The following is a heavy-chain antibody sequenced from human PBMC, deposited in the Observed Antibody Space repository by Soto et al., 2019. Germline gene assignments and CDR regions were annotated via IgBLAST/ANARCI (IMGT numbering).Heavy chain of an antibody. J-gene: IGHJ6*02. CDR1: GFTFSSYA. D-gene: IGHD5-18*01. CDR3: AREIYDSYGYGMDV. Sequence: GGSLRLSCAASGFTFSSYAMSWVRQAPGKGLEWVSAISSSSSYIYYADSVKGRFTISRDNAKNSLYLQMNSLRAEDTAVYYCAREIYDSYGYGMDVWGQGTTVTVSS. CDR2: ISSSSSYI. V-gene: IGHV3-21*01.